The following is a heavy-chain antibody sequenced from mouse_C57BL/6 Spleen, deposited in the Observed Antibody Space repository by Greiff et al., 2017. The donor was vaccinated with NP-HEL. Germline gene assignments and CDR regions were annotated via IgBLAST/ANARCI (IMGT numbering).Heavy chain of an antibody. Sequence: VQLQQSGAELVRPGASVTLSCKASGYTFTDYEMHWVKQTPVHGLEWIGAIDPETGGPAYNQKFKGKAILTADKSSSTAYMELRSLTSEDSAVYYCTRRDGYSLDYWGQGTTLTVSS. CDR1: GYTFTDYE. CDR2: IDPETGGP. CDR3: TRRDGYSLDY. V-gene: IGHV1-15*01. D-gene: IGHD2-3*01. J-gene: IGHJ2*01.